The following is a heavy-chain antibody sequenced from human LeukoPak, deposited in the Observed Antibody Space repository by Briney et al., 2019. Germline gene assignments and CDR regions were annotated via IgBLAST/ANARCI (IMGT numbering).Heavy chain of an antibody. V-gene: IGHV4-31*03. J-gene: IGHJ6*03. CDR1: GGSISRGGYY. D-gene: IGHD4-11*01. CDR3: PRPPKGMTTVPYYYHYPMDV. CDR2: IYYSGSS. Sequence: SEALSVTCTVSGGSISRGGYYWAWIREHPGKGLGVVGDIYYSGSSFYNPSLKRRVTMSVYTSKNQFSLKFSSLTAADTALYYCPRPPKGMTTVPYYYHYPMDVWRNGTTVTVSS.